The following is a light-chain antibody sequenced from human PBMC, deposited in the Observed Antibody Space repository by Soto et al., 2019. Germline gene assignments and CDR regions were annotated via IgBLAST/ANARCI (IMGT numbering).Light chain of an antibody. Sequence: EIVLTQSPGTLSLSPGERATLSCRASQSVSSSCLAWYQQKPGQTPRLLVYGASSRATGIPDRFSGSGSGTDFTLTISRLEPEDFALYYCHQYGSSPLTFVGGTKVEIK. CDR1: QSVSSSC. CDR2: GAS. CDR3: HQYGSSPLT. V-gene: IGKV3-20*01. J-gene: IGKJ4*01.